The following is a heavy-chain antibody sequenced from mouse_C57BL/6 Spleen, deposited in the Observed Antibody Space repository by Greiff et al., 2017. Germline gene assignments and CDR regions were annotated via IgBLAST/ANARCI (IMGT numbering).Heavy chain of an antibody. Sequence: EVQLQQSGPELVKPGASVKISCKASGYTFTDYYMNWVKQSHGKSLEWIGDINPNNGGTSYNQKFKGKAKLTVDTSSSTAYMERRSLTSEDSAVYYCARGYYGSVWYFGVWGTGTTVTVSS. D-gene: IGHD1-1*01. CDR1: GYTFTDYY. CDR2: INPNNGGT. J-gene: IGHJ1*03. CDR3: ARGYYGSVWYFGV. V-gene: IGHV1-26*01.